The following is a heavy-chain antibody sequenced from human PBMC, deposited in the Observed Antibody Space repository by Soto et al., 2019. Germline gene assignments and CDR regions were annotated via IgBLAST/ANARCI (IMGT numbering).Heavy chain of an antibody. V-gene: IGHV3-30-3*01. CDR2: ISYDGSNK. D-gene: IGHD3-3*01. J-gene: IGHJ6*02. CDR1: GFTFSSYA. CDR3: ARAQSPYYDFWSGPYGMDV. Sequence: GGSLRLSCAASGFTFSSYAMHWVRQAPGKGLEWVAVISYDGSNKYYADSVKGRFTISRDNSKNTLYLQMNSLRAEDTAVYYCARAQSPYYDFWSGPYGMDVWGQGTTVTVS.